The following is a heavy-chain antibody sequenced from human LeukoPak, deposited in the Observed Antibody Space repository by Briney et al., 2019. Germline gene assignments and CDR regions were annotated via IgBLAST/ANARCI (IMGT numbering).Heavy chain of an antibody. D-gene: IGHD3-16*01. CDR2: INHSGST. J-gene: IGHJ4*02. Sequence: PSETLSLTCAVYGGSFSGYYWSWIRQPPGKGLEWIGEINHSGSTNYNPSLKSRVTISVDTSKNQFSLKLSSVTAADTAVYYCAIRYVWGSYTFDYWGQGTLVTVSP. V-gene: IGHV4-34*01. CDR1: GGSFSGYY. CDR3: AIRYVWGSYTFDY.